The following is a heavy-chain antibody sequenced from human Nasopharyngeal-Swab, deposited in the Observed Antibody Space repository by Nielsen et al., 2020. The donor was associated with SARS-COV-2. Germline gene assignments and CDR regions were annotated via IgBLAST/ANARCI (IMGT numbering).Heavy chain of an antibody. V-gene: IGHV3-48*03. CDR3: ARDRVDSSGWSYYFDY. Sequence: LKISCAASGFAFSSYEMNWVRQAPGKGLEWVSYISSSGSTIYYADSVKGRFTISRDNSKNTLYLQMNSLRAEDTAVYYCARDRVDSSGWSYYFDYWGQGTLVTVSS. D-gene: IGHD6-19*01. CDR1: GFAFSSYE. J-gene: IGHJ4*02. CDR2: ISSSGSTI.